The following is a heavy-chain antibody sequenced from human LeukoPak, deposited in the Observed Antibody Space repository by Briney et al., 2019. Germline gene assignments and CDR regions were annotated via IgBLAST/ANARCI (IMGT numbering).Heavy chain of an antibody. CDR1: XFTFSSNY. J-gene: IGHJ6*02. D-gene: IGHD4-17*01. CDR2: IYSGGST. Sequence: SLRLSCXXXXFTFSSNYMSWVRQAPGKGLEWVSVIYSGGSTYYADSVKGRFTISRDNSKNTLYLQMNSLRAEDTAVYYCARDLGIDYGDYYYYYGMDVWGQGTTVTVSS. V-gene: IGHV3-53*01. CDR3: ARDLGIDYGDYYYYYGMDV.